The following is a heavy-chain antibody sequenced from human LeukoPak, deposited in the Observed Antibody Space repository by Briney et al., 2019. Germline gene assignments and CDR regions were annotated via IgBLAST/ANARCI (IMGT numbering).Heavy chain of an antibody. CDR1: GGSISSSIYY. CDR3: ARYMVRGVIHTFDP. D-gene: IGHD3-10*01. Sequence: SETLSLTCIVSGGSISSSIYYWAWVRQPPGKGLEWIGTVFYNGATQYSPSLRSRVTISIDTSTNQFSLKLTSVTAADTALYYCARYMVRGVIHTFDPWGQGTLVTVSS. CDR2: VFYNGAT. J-gene: IGHJ5*02. V-gene: IGHV4-39*07.